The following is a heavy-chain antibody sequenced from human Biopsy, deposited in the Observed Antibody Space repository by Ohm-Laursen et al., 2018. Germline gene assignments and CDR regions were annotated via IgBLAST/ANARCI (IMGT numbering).Heavy chain of an antibody. CDR1: SYTFTDYN. D-gene: IGHD2-8*01. Sequence: ASVKVSCNASSYTFTDYNIHWMRQAPGQGLEWLGCINCKTGATNYAQKFQGTVTMTRDTSISTAYLALGSLRSADTAIYYCARDPLNGHKHFDYWGQGTLVTVSS. CDR2: INCKTGAT. J-gene: IGHJ4*02. CDR3: ARDPLNGHKHFDY. V-gene: IGHV1-2*02.